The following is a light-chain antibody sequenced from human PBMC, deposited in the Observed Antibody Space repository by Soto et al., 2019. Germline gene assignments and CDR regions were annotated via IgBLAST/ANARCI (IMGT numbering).Light chain of an antibody. Sequence: QSALTQPASVSGSPGQSITISCTGTSSDVGGYNYVSWYQQHLGKAPKLMIYDVSNRPSGVSNRFSGSKSGNTASLTISGLQAEDEADYYCRSYTSSSTRVFGGGTKVTVL. V-gene: IGLV2-14*01. J-gene: IGLJ3*02. CDR3: RSYTSSSTRV. CDR2: DVS. CDR1: SSDVGGYNY.